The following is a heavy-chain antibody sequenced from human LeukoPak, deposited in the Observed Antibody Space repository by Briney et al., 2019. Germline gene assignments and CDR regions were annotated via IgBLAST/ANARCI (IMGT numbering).Heavy chain of an antibody. J-gene: IGHJ4*02. Sequence: ASVKVSCKASGYTFTSYGISWVRQAPGQGLEWMGWISAYNGNTNYAQKLQGRVNMTTDTYTSTAYMELRSLRSDDTAVYYCARGPPPTGTTIPFYFDYWGQGTLVTVSS. CDR3: ARGPPPTGTTIPFYFDY. D-gene: IGHD1-1*01. CDR2: ISAYNGNT. V-gene: IGHV1-18*01. CDR1: GYTFTSYG.